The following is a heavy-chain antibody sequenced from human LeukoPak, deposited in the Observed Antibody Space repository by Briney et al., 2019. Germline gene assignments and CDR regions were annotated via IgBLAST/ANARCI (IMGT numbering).Heavy chain of an antibody. V-gene: IGHV3-7*01. Sequence: GGSLRLSCAASGFTFSGYWMSWVRQAPGKGLECVANIKEDGSEKFYVDSVKGRFTISRDNAENSLFLQMNSLRAEVTAVYYCGRGDYGDYAWGQRTLVTVSS. D-gene: IGHD4-17*01. CDR3: GRGDYGDYA. J-gene: IGHJ5*02. CDR1: GFTFSGYW. CDR2: IKEDGSEK.